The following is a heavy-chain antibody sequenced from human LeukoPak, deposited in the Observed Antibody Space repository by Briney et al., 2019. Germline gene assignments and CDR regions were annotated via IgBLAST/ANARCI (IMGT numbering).Heavy chain of an antibody. CDR2: IKPDGSEK. D-gene: IGHD4/OR15-4a*01. Sequence: GGSLRLSCAASGFAFNSYWMTWVRQAPGKGLEWVANIKPDGSEKYYVDSVKGRFTISRDNTRNSLYLQMNSLRAEDTAVYYCARRAGAYSHPYDYWGQGTLVTVSS. J-gene: IGHJ4*02. CDR3: ARRAGAYSHPYDY. V-gene: IGHV3-7*03. CDR1: GFAFNSYW.